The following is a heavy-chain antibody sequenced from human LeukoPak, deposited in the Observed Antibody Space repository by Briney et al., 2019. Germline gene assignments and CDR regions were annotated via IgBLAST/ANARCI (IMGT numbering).Heavy chain of an antibody. CDR1: GFTFSNYW. Sequence: GGSLRLSCADSGFTFSNYWMTWVRQAPGKGLEWVANIKPDGSEKYYVDSVKGRFTISRDNAKNSLYLHMNSLTAEDTAVYYCARVHADWGQGTLVTVSS. J-gene: IGHJ4*02. CDR2: IKPDGSEK. V-gene: IGHV3-7*01. CDR3: ARVHAD.